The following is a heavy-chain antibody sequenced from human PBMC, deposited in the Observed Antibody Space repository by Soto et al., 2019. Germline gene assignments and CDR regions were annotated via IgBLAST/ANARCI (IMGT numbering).Heavy chain of an antibody. Sequence: SETLSLTCSVSGASITNGGYYWTWIRQHPGKGLEWIGYIYYSGSTYYNPSLKSRVTISVDTSKNQFSLKLSSVTAADTAVYYCARAHITMVRGVRFDPWGQGTLVTVSS. V-gene: IGHV4-31*03. CDR2: IYYSGST. CDR1: GASITNGGYY. D-gene: IGHD3-10*01. J-gene: IGHJ5*02. CDR3: ARAHITMVRGVRFDP.